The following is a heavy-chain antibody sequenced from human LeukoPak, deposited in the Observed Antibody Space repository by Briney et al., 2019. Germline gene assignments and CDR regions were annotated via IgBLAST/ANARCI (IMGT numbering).Heavy chain of an antibody. Sequence: PSETLSLTCAVYGGSFSGYYWSWIRQPPGKGLEWIGEINDSGRTNHNPSLKSRVTISIDTSKKQISLNLSSVTAADTATYYCAKSGDDYCDYDWFDPWGQGTLVTVSS. CDR3: AKSGDDYCDYDWFDP. CDR2: INDSGRT. D-gene: IGHD4-17*01. V-gene: IGHV4-34*01. J-gene: IGHJ5*02. CDR1: GGSFSGYY.